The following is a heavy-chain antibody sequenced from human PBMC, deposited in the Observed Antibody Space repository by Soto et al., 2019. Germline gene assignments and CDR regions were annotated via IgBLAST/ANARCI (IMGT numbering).Heavy chain of an antibody. D-gene: IGHD1-26*01. CDR1: GFTFSSYA. V-gene: IGHV3-30-3*01. CDR2: ISYDGSNK. Sequence: GGSLRLSCAASGFTFSSYAMHWVRQAPGKGLEWVAVISYDGSNKYYADSVKGRFTISRDNSKNTLYLQMNSLRAEDTAVYYCARRRVPGATNSLFWAWFDPWGQGTLVTVSS. J-gene: IGHJ5*02. CDR3: ARRRVPGATNSLFWAWFDP.